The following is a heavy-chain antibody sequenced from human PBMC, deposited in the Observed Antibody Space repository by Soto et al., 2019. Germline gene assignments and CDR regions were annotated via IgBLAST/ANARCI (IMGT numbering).Heavy chain of an antibody. J-gene: IGHJ3*02. CDR2: IYPGDSET. D-gene: IGHD3-3*01. V-gene: IGHV5-51*01. Sequence: GESLKISCKGSGYSFTSYWIGLVRQMPGKGLEWMGIIYPGDSETRYIPSLQGQDTISADKSISTAYLQWSSLKAPDTAMYYCGRQILDRSFDIWGQGTMVTGSS. CDR1: GYSFTSYW. CDR3: GRQILDRSFDI.